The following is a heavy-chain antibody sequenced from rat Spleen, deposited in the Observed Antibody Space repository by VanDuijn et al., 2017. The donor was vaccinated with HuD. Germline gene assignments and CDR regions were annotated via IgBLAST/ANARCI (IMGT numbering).Heavy chain of an antibody. CDR2: ISYDGSSS. D-gene: IGHD1-2*01. J-gene: IGHJ2*01. V-gene: IGHV5-29*01. CDR3: ARHYYSSPYYFDY. CDR1: GFTFSDYY. Sequence: EVQLVESDGGLVQPGRSLKLSCAASGFTFSDYYMAWVRQAPTKGLEWVATISYDGSSSYYRDSVKGRFTISRDNAKSTLYLQMDSLRSEDTATYYCARHYYSSPYYFDYWGQGVMVTVSS.